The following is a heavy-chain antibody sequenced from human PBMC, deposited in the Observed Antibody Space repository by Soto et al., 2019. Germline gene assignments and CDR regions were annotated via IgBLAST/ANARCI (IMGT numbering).Heavy chain of an antibody. V-gene: IGHV3-30*18. Sequence: QVQLVESGGGVVQPGRSLRLSCAASGFTFSSYGMHWVRQAPGKGLEWVAVISYDGSNKYYADSVKGRFTISRDNSKNTLYLQMNSLRAEDTAVYYCAKDILRPGRAYVMDVWGQGTTVTVSS. CDR3: AKDILRPGRAYVMDV. J-gene: IGHJ6*02. CDR1: GFTFSSYG. CDR2: ISYDGSNK.